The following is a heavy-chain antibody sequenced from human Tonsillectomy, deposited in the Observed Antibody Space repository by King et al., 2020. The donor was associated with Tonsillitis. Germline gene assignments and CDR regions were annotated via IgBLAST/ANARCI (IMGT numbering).Heavy chain of an antibody. J-gene: IGHJ4*02. CDR1: GFTFSDYY. D-gene: IGHD2-2*01. CDR2: ITRSGSNI. CDR3: ARDPYCSTTSCLAFDY. Sequence: VQLVESGGGLVKPGGSLRLSCAASGFTFSDYYMSWIRQAPGKGLEWVSYITRSGSNIYYADSVEGRFTISRDNTKNSLYLQMNSLRAEDTAVYYCARDPYCSTTSCLAFDYWGQGTLVTVSS. V-gene: IGHV3-11*01.